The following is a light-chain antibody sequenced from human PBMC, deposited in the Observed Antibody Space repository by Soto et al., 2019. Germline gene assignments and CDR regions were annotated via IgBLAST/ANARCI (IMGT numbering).Light chain of an antibody. Sequence: DIQMTQSPSTLSASVGDRVTITCRASQSISMSLAWHQQKPGKAPKPLLYKASSLGSRAPSRFSGSGSGTEFTLTIRRLQPDDFATYYCQQYRYFPWTFGQGTKVEIK. J-gene: IGKJ1*01. CDR3: QQYRYFPWT. V-gene: IGKV1-5*03. CDR2: KAS. CDR1: QSISMS.